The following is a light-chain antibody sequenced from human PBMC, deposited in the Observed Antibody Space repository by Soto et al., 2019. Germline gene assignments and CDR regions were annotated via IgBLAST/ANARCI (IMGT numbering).Light chain of an antibody. CDR3: QQYDDLLPT. CDR1: QGIANY. J-gene: IGKJ2*01. Sequence: DIQMTQSPSSLSASVGDRVTLTCQASQGIANYLNWYQQKPGKAPKVLIYDASSLEKGVPSRFSGSGSGTDFTFTISSLQPEDIATYYCQQYDDLLPTFGQGTKLEIK. V-gene: IGKV1-33*01. CDR2: DAS.